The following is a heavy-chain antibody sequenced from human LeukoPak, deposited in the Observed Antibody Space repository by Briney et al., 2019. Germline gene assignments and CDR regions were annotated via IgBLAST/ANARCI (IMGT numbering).Heavy chain of an antibody. CDR3: ARVSCSGGSCKFDY. CDR1: GFTFSSYG. Sequence: PGRSLRLSCAASGFTFSSYGMHWVRQAPGKGLEWVAVISYDGSNKYYADSVKGRFTISRDNSKNTLYLQMNSLRAEDTAVYYCARVSCSGGSCKFDYWGQGTLVTVSS. D-gene: IGHD2-15*01. CDR2: ISYDGSNK. V-gene: IGHV3-30*03. J-gene: IGHJ4*02.